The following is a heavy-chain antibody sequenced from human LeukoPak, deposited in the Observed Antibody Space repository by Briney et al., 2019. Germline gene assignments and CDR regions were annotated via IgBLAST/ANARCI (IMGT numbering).Heavy chain of an antibody. CDR3: AAGFGAAALQH. V-gene: IGHV1-2*02. CDR2: INPTSGGT. CDR1: GYSFTGYY. Sequence: GESLKVSCKASGYSFTGYYMHWVRQAPGQGLEWMGWINPTSGGTNYPQKFQGRVTMTSDTSISTAYMELSRLTSDDTAVYYCAAGFGAAALQHWGQGTLVTVSS. D-gene: IGHD6-13*01. J-gene: IGHJ1*01.